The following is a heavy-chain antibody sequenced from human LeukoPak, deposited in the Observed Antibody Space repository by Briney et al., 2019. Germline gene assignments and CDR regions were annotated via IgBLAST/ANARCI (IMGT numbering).Heavy chain of an antibody. D-gene: IGHD2-15*01. Sequence: GGSLRLSCAASGFTFSSYGMSWVRQAPGKGLEWVSTIGGSGTSTYYADSVKGRFTISRDNSKSTLCLQMNSLRAEDTAVYYCAKQLGYCSDGSCYFPYWGQGTLVTVSS. CDR2: IGGSGTST. CDR1: GFTFSSYG. J-gene: IGHJ4*02. CDR3: AKQLGYCSDGSCYFPY. V-gene: IGHV3-23*01.